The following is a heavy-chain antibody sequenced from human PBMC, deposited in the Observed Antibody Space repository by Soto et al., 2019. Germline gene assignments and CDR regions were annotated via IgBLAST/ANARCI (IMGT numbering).Heavy chain of an antibody. Sequence: ASETLSLTCTVSGGSISSSSYYWGWIRQPPGKGLEWIGNIYYSGSTYYNPSLKSRVTISVDTSKNQFSLKLSSVTAADTAVYYCARHGITMIVAYWGQGALVTVSS. CDR1: GGSISSSSYY. J-gene: IGHJ4*02. V-gene: IGHV4-39*01. CDR2: IYYSGST. D-gene: IGHD3-22*01. CDR3: ARHGITMIVAY.